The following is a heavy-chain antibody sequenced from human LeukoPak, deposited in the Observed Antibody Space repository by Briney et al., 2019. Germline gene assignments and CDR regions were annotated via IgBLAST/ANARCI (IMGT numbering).Heavy chain of an antibody. Sequence: SVKVSCKASGGTFSSYAISWVRPAPGHGLEWMGGTNPIFGTANYAQKFQGRVTITADESTSTAYIELSSLRSEDTAVYYCARVHYYGSGSYVTAFYYYMDVWGKGTTVTVSS. CDR1: GGTFSSYA. D-gene: IGHD3-10*01. CDR2: TNPIFGTA. V-gene: IGHV1-69*13. J-gene: IGHJ6*03. CDR3: ARVHYYGSGSYVTAFYYYMDV.